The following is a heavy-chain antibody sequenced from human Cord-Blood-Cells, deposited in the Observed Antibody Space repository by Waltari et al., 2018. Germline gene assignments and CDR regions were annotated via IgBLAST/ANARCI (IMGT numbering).Heavy chain of an antibody. J-gene: IGHJ3*02. D-gene: IGHD3-10*01. CDR2: ISYDGSNK. Sequence: QVPLVESAGGVVQPGRSLRLSCAASGFPFSSSGMHWVRQAPGKGVEWVAVISYDGSNKYYADSVKGRFTISRDNSKNTLYLQMNSLRAEDTAVYYCAKAGKRGDAFDIWGQGTMVTVSS. CDR1: GFPFSSSG. CDR3: AKAGKRGDAFDI. V-gene: IGHV3-30*18.